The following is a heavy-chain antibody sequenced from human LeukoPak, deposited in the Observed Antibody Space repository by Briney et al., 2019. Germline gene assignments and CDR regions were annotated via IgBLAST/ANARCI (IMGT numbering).Heavy chain of an antibody. Sequence: GVSLRLSCAASGFIFNNFDMHWVRQGTGKGLEWVSAIGIGGDTHYSGSVKGRFIISRENAKNSLFLQMNSLRVGDTAVYYCARDRFGMDVWGRGTTV. CDR1: GFIFNNFD. V-gene: IGHV3-13*01. CDR3: ARDRFGMDV. CDR2: IGIGGDT. J-gene: IGHJ6*02.